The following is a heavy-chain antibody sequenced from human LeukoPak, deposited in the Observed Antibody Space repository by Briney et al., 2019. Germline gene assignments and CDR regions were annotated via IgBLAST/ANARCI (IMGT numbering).Heavy chain of an antibody. D-gene: IGHD3-9*01. Sequence: GGSLRLSCAASGFTFSSYAMSWVRQAPGKGLEWVSAISGSGGSTYYADSVKGRFTISRDNSKNTLYLQMNSLRAEDTAVHYCAKGARYFDWLAREYYFDYWGQGTLVTVSS. CDR3: AKGARYFDWLAREYYFDY. CDR1: GFTFSSYA. J-gene: IGHJ4*02. CDR2: ISGSGGST. V-gene: IGHV3-23*01.